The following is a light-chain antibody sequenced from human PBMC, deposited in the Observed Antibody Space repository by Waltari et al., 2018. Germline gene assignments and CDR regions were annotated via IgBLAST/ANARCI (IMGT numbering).Light chain of an antibody. CDR1: QSISSL. Sequence: DIQMTQSPSTLSASVGDRVTSTCRASQSISSLLAWYQQKAGKAPKLLIYKASSFESGVPSRFSGSGSVTEFTLTISSLQPDDFATYYCQQYNSYPWTFGQGTKVEIK. CDR3: QQYNSYPWT. J-gene: IGKJ1*01. V-gene: IGKV1-5*03. CDR2: KAS.